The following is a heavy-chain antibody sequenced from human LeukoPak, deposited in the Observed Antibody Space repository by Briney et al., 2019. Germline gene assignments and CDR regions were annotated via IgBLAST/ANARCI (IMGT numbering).Heavy chain of an antibody. V-gene: IGHV3-53*01. CDR2: IYSDGST. D-gene: IGHD6-19*01. Sequence: GGSLRLSCAASGFIVSSNYMSWVRQAPGKGLEWVSIIYSDGSTYYADSVKGRFTISRDNFKNILYFDMNSLRVEDTAVYYCARVGPPRIAVAGRYYYYGMDVWGQGTTVTVSS. CDR3: ARVGPPRIAVAGRYYYYGMDV. J-gene: IGHJ6*02. CDR1: GFIVSSNY.